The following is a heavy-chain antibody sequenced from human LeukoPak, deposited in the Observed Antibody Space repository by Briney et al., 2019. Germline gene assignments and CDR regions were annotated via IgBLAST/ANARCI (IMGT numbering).Heavy chain of an antibody. D-gene: IGHD6-13*01. CDR1: GGSISSGDYY. CDR3: ARASSYSSSWVDY. V-gene: IGHV4-61*08. J-gene: IGHJ4*02. CDR2: IYYSGST. Sequence: SETLSLTCAVSGGSISSGDYYWSWIRQPPGKGLEWIGYIYYSGSTNYNPSLKSRVTISVDTSKNQFSLKLSSVTAADTAVYYCARASSYSSSWVDYWGQGTLVTVSS.